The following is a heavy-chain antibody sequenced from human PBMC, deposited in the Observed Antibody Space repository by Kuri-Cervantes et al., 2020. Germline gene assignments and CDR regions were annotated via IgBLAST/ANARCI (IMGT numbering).Heavy chain of an antibody. D-gene: IGHD2-21*02. CDR2: IFYSGST. J-gene: IGHJ2*01. CDR1: GGSISSSSYY. Sequence: SETLSLTCTVSGGSISSSSYYWGWIRQPPGKALEWIGNIFYSGSTYYNPSLKSRVTISVDTSKNQFSLKLSSVTAADTAVSYCARLDCGGDCYFLRRYLDLWGRGTLVTVSS. V-gene: IGHV4-39*01. CDR3: ARLDCGGDCYFLRRYLDL.